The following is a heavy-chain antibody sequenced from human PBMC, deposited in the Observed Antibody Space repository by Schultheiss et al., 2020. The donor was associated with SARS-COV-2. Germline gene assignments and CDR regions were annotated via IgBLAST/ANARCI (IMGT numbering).Heavy chain of an antibody. D-gene: IGHD6-25*01. J-gene: IGHJ5*02. CDR1: GGSISSGSYY. Sequence: SETLSLTCTVSGGSISSGSYYWSWIRQPAGKGLEWIGRIYTSGSTNYNPSLKSRVTISVDTSKNQFSLKLSSVTAADTAVYYCARGPRRRPNWFDPWGQGTLVTVSS. V-gene: IGHV4-61*02. CDR2: IYTSGST. CDR3: ARGPRRRPNWFDP.